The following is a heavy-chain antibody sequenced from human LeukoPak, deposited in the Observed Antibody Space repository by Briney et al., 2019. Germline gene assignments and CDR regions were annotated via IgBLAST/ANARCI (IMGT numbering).Heavy chain of an antibody. CDR3: ASLGYSKGHYYGMDV. Sequence: PGGSLRLSCAASGFTFSSYWMHWVRQAPGKGLVWVSRINSDGSSTSYADSVKGRFTISRDNAKNTLYLQMNSLRAEDTALYYCASLGYSKGHYYGMDVWGQGTTVTVSS. V-gene: IGHV3-74*01. D-gene: IGHD4-11*01. J-gene: IGHJ6*02. CDR1: GFTFSSYW. CDR2: INSDGSST.